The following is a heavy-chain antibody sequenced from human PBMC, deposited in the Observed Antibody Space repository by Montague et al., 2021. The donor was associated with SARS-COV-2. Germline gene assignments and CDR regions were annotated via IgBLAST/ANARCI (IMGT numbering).Heavy chain of an antibody. CDR3: ASSGVGIFDFSYFDS. Sequence: SETLSLTCSVSGFSISSGYYWGWIRQTPGKGLEWIGSRYQNGATYYSPSLKRPVTILLDTSKNQFSLILTSVTAADTAVYYCASSGVGIFDFSYFDSWGQGSLVIVSS. CDR2: RYQNGAT. CDR1: GFSISSGYY. J-gene: IGHJ4*02. D-gene: IGHD3-3*01. V-gene: IGHV4-38-2*02.